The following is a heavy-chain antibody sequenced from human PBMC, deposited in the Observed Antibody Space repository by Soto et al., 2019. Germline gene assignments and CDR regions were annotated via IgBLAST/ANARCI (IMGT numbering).Heavy chain of an antibody. D-gene: IGHD6-6*01. V-gene: IGHV1-69*01. Sequence: QVQLVQSGAEVKKPGSSVKVSCKASGGTFSSYAISWVRQAPGQGLEWMGGSIPIFGTANYAQKFQGRVTITADESTSTAYMELSSLRYEDTAVYYCARGQFEYSSPPGYFDYWGQGTLVTVAS. J-gene: IGHJ4*02. CDR3: ARGQFEYSSPPGYFDY. CDR1: GGTFSSYA. CDR2: SIPIFGTA.